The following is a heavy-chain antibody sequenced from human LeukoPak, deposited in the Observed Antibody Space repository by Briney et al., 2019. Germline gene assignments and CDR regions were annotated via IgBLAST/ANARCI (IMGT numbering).Heavy chain of an antibody. CDR3: ARADWDTAMIDY. Sequence: PGGSQGLSCAASGFTVSTNYVSWVRQAPGKGLEWVSSISSSSSYIYYADSVKGRFTISRDNAKNSLYLQMNSLRAEDTAVYYCARADWDTAMIDYWGQGTLVTVSS. J-gene: IGHJ4*02. CDR2: ISSSSSYI. V-gene: IGHV3-21*01. D-gene: IGHD5-18*01. CDR1: GFTVSTNY.